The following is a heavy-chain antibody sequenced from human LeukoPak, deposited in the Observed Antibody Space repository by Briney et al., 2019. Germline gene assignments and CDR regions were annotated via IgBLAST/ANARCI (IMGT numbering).Heavy chain of an antibody. Sequence: SETLSLTCAVYGGSFSGYYWSWIRQPPGKGLPWIGEINHSRSTNYNPSLKSRVTISVDTSKNQFSLKLSSVTAADTAVYYCARRSGSYYIHPFDYWGQGPWSPSPQ. CDR2: INHSRST. D-gene: IGHD3-10*01. CDR3: ARRSGSYYIHPFDY. V-gene: IGHV4-34*01. J-gene: IGHJ4*02. CDR1: GGSFSGYY.